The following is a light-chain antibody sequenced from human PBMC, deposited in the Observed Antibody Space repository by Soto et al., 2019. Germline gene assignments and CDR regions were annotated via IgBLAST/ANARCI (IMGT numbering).Light chain of an antibody. CDR2: EVS. J-gene: IGLJ1*01. V-gene: IGLV2-8*01. CDR3: LSYADTAYA. Sequence: QSALTQPPSASGSPGQSVTISCAGTSSDVGGYNYVSWYQQYPGKVPKLMIYEVSERPSGVPDRFSGSKSGNTAFLTVSGLQAEDEADFYCLSYADTAYALGTGTKVTVL. CDR1: SSDVGGYNY.